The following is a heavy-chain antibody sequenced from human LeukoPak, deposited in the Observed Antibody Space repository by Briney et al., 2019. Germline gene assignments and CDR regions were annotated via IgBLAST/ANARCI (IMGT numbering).Heavy chain of an antibody. J-gene: IGHJ4*02. Sequence: HWVRQAXGXXXEWMGWINPNSGGTNYAQKFQGRVTMTRDTSISTAYMELSRLRSDDTAVYYCARGWYDFWSGYYGYWGQGTLVTVSS. CDR2: INPNSGGT. V-gene: IGHV1-2*02. CDR3: ARGWYDFWSGYYGY. D-gene: IGHD3-3*01.